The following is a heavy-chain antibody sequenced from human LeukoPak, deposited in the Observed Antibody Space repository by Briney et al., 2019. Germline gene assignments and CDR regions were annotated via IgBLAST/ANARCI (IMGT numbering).Heavy chain of an antibody. J-gene: IGHJ3*01. V-gene: IGHV4-4*02. D-gene: IGHD3-3*01. CDR2: IYHSGST. Sequence: SETLSLTCAVSGGSISSSNWWSWVRPPPGKGLEWIGEIYHSGSTNYNPSLKSRVTISVDKSKNQFSLKLSSVTAADTAVYYCARGIFGMVLNAFDLWGRGTMVTVSS. CDR3: ARGIFGMVLNAFDL. CDR1: GGSISSSNW.